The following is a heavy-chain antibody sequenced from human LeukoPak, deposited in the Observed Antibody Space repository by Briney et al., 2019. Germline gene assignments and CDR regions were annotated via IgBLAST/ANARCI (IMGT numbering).Heavy chain of an antibody. D-gene: IGHD4-11*01. CDR1: GGSFSGYY. CDR2: INHSGST. CDR3: ARDDYRYYFDY. J-gene: IGHJ4*02. V-gene: IGHV4-34*01. Sequence: SETLSLTCAVYGGSFSGYYWSWIRQPPGKGLEWIGEINHSGSTNYNPSLKSRVTISVDTSKNQFSQKLSSVTAADTAVYYCARDDYRYYFDYWGQGTLVTVSS.